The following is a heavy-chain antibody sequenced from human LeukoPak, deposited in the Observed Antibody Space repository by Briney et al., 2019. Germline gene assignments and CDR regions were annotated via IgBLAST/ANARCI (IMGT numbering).Heavy chain of an antibody. CDR2: ISGVGGST. Sequence: GGSLRLSCAASGFTFTSYSMNWVRQAPGKGQEWVSTISGVGGSTYYADCVKGRFTISRDNSKNTLYLQVNSLRAEDTAVYYCAKGGKWDVTPFDYWGQGTLVTVSS. CDR3: AKGGKWDVTPFDY. V-gene: IGHV3-23*01. D-gene: IGHD1-26*01. CDR1: GFTFTSYS. J-gene: IGHJ4*02.